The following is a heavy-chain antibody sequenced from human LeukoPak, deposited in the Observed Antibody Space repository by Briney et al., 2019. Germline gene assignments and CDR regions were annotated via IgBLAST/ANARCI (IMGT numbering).Heavy chain of an antibody. CDR3: ARDRRLRFLEWSSIGYFQH. CDR1: GYTFTSYG. V-gene: IGHV1-18*01. Sequence: ASVKVSCKASGYTFTSYGIIWVRQAPGQGLEWMGGIRTYDDNANYAERLQGRVTMTTGTSTSTAYMELRSLRSDDTAVYYCARDRRLRFLEWSSIGYFQHWGQGTLVTVSS. D-gene: IGHD3-3*01. CDR2: IRTYDDNA. J-gene: IGHJ1*01.